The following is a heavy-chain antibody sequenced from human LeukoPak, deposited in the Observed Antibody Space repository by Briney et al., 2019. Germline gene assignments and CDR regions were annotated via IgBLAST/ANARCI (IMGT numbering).Heavy chain of an antibody. V-gene: IGHV3-23*01. CDR2: ISGSGGST. CDR3: AKHTGYYDSSGYDY. J-gene: IGHJ4*02. D-gene: IGHD3-22*01. CDR1: GFTFSSYA. Sequence: PGGSLRLSCAASGFTFSSYAMSWVRQAPGKGLEWVSAISGSGGSTYYADSVKGRSTISRDNSKNTLYLQMNSLRAEDTAVYYCAKHTGYYDSSGYDYWGQGTLVTVSS.